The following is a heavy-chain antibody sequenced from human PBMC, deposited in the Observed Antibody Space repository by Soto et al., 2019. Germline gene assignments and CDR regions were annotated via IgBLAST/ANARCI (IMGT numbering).Heavy chain of an antibody. CDR3: AKDKMEQWLVGGYFDY. CDR2: IIDDGGRA. Sequence: SLRLSCSASLFTFNRYAMCWVLQTPFKWLEWVSAIIDDGGRAYYADSVKGRFTISRDNFKNTLSLQMNSLRAEDTAVYYCAKDKMEQWLVGGYFDYWGQGTQVTVSS. CDR1: LFTFNRYA. J-gene: IGHJ4*02. V-gene: IGHV3-23*01. D-gene: IGHD6-19*01.